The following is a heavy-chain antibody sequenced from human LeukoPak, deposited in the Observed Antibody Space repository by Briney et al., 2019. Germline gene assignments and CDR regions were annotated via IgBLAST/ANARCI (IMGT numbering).Heavy chain of an antibody. V-gene: IGHV4-34*01. CDR3: ARSSVVVVAATRYYYYGMDV. CDR1: GGSFSGYY. D-gene: IGHD2-15*01. J-gene: IGHJ6*02. CDR2: INHSGST. Sequence: PSETLSLTCAVYGGSFSGYYWSWIRQPPGKGLEWIGEINHSGSTNYNPTLKSRVTISVDTSKNQFSLKLSSVTAADTAVYYCARSSVVVVAATRYYYYGMDVWGQGTTVTVSS.